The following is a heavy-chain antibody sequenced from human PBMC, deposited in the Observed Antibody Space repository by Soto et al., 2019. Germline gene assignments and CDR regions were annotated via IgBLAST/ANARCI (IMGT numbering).Heavy chain of an antibody. CDR2: ISYDGSNK. D-gene: IGHD2-15*01. CDR3: AKDGGGGWFDY. CDR1: GFTFSSYG. J-gene: IGHJ4*02. V-gene: IGHV3-30*18. Sequence: PGGSLRLSCAASGFTFSSYGMHWVRQAPGKGLEWVAVISYDGSNKYYADSVKGRFTISRDNSKNTLYLQMNSLRAEDTAVYYCAKDGGGGWFDYWGQGTLVTVSS.